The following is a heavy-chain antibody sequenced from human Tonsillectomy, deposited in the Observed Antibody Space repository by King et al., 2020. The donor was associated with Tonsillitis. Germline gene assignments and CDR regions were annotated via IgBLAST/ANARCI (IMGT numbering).Heavy chain of an antibody. Sequence: QLVQSGGGLVQPGGSLRLSCSASGFTFSSYAMHWVRQAPGKGLEYVSAISSNGGSTYYADSVKGRFTISRDNSKNTLFLQISSQRAEDTTMYYCVKAVAADYYYGIDVWGQGTTVTVSS. J-gene: IGHJ6*02. CDR3: VKAVAADYYYGIDV. D-gene: IGHD6-13*01. CDR1: GFTFSSYA. V-gene: IGHV3-64D*06. CDR2: ISSNGGST.